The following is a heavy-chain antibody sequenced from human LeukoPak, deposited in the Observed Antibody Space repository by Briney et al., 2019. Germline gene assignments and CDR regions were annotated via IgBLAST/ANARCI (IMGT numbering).Heavy chain of an antibody. Sequence: SQTLSLTGAISGDSVSSNSAAWNWIRQSPSRDLEWLGSTYYRSKWYNDYAVSVKSRITINPDTSKNQFSLQLNSVTPEDTAVYYCARDRVIAAAWYYYGMDVWGQGTTVTVSS. CDR1: GDSVSSNSAA. J-gene: IGHJ6*02. D-gene: IGHD6-13*01. CDR3: ARDRVIAAAWYYYGMDV. CDR2: TYYRSKWYN. V-gene: IGHV6-1*01.